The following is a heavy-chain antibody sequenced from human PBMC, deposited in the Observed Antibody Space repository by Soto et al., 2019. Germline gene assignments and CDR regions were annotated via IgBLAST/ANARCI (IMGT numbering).Heavy chain of an antibody. J-gene: IGHJ6*02. Sequence: GGSLRLSCAASGFTVSSNYMSWVRQAPGKGLEWVSVIYSGGSTYYADSVKGRFTISRDNSKNTLYLQMNSLRAEDTAVYYCARAAAGSWYYYYGMDVWGQGATVTVSS. CDR2: IYSGGST. V-gene: IGHV3-53*01. D-gene: IGHD6-13*01. CDR1: GFTVSSNY. CDR3: ARAAAGSWYYYYGMDV.